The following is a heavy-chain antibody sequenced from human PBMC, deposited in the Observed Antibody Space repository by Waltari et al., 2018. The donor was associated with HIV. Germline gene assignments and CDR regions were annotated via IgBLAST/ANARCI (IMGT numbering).Heavy chain of an antibody. CDR3: ARGEDVSLTHLPPGFRLQF. CDR2: INPDSGDT. D-gene: IGHD1-26*01. V-gene: IGHV1-2*06. CDR1: GATFNTHL. Sequence: QTLLVQSASEVRARGASVTLPRKPSGATFNTHLISWFRPAPGQGLEWLGRINPDSGDTTDSQTFQTRVTMTRDTSSASAYMELTRLTSADTATYFCARGEDVSLTHLPPGFRLQFWGQVSLVSVSS. J-gene: IGHJ4*01.